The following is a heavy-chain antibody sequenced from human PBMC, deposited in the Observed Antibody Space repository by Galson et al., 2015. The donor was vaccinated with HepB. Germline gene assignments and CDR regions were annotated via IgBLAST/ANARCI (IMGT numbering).Heavy chain of an antibody. CDR1: GGTFSSYA. D-gene: IGHD2-21*02. CDR2: IIPIFGTA. Sequence: SGKVSCKASGGTFSSYAISWVRQAPGQGLEWMGGIIPIFGTANYAQKFQGRVTITADKSTSTAYMELSSLRSEDTAVYYCARGFAVTLLYFSSYGRDVWGQAPTVPVSS. CDR3: ARGFAVTLLYFSSYGRDV. J-gene: IGHJ6*02. V-gene: IGHV1-69*06.